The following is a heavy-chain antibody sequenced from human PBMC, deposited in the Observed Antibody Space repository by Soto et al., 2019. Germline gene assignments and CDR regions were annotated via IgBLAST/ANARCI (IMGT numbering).Heavy chain of an antibody. CDR1: GGSISSYY. CDR3: ASSNIAATGFYYYGMDV. D-gene: IGHD6-13*01. V-gene: IGHV4-59*01. Sequence: QVQLQESGPGLVKPSETLSLTCTVSGGSISSYYWSWIRQPPGKGLEWIGYIYYSGSTNYNPSLKRQVTISVDTSKHQFSLKLSSVTAADTAVYYCASSNIAATGFYYYGMDVWGRGTTVTVSS. CDR2: IYYSGST. J-gene: IGHJ6*02.